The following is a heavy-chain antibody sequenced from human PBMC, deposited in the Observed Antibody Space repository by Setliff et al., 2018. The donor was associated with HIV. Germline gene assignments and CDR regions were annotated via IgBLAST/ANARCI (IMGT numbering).Heavy chain of an antibody. J-gene: IGHJ4*02. CDR1: GGSFNDYY. CDR2: IIHSGSI. Sequence: SETLSLTCAVYGGSFNDYYWSWIRQPPGKGLGWIGEIIHSGSINYNPSLKSRVTISVDTYNNQFSLNMNSVNAADTAVYYCARGYASGYDAYGYWGQGTLVTVSS. CDR3: ARGYASGYDAYGY. V-gene: IGHV4-34*01. D-gene: IGHD5-12*01.